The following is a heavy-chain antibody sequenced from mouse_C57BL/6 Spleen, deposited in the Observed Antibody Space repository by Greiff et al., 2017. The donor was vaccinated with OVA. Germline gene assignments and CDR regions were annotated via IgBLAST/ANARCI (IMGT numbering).Heavy chain of an antibody. CDR2: INPNNGGT. J-gene: IGHJ3*01. V-gene: IGHV1-26*01. CDR1: GYTFTDYY. Sequence: EVQLQQSGPELVKPGASVKISCKASGYTFTDYYMNWVKQSHGKSLEWIGDINPNNGGTSYNQKFKGKATLTVDKSSSTAYMELRSLTSEDSAVYYCARSGGYDHDWFAYWGQGTLVTVSA. CDR3: ARSGGYDHDWFAY. D-gene: IGHD2-10*02.